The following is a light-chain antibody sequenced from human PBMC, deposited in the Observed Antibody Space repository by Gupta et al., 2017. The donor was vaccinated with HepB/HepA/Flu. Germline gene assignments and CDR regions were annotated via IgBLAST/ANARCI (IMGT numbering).Light chain of an antibody. V-gene: IGKV3-15*01. J-gene: IGKJ4*01. CDR3: QQYNNWPPVT. CDR1: QSLSSN. Sequence: EIVMTQSPATLSVSPGERATLSCRASQSLSSNLAWYQQKPGQAPRLLIYGASTRATGIPARFSGSGSGIDFSLTISSRQSEDFADYYSQQYNNWPPVTFGGGTKVEIK. CDR2: GAS.